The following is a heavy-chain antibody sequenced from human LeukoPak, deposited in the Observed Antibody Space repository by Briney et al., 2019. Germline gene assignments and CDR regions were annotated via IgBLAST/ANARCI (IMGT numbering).Heavy chain of an antibody. D-gene: IGHD3-9*01. CDR3: ARELTLNYYYYMDV. CDR2: IKQDGSEK. J-gene: IGHJ6*03. V-gene: IGHV3-7*01. CDR1: GFTFSSYW. Sequence: GGSLRLSCAASGFTFSSYWMSWVRQAPGKGLEWVANIKQDGSEKYYVDSVKGRFTISRDNAKNSLYLQMNSVRAEDTAVYYCARELTLNYYYYMDVWGKGTTVTVSS.